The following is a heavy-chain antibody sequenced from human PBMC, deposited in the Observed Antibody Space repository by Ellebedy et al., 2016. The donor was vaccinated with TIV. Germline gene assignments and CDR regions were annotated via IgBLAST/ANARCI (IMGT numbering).Heavy chain of an antibody. CDR2: IYYSGST. J-gene: IGHJ4*02. Sequence: MPSETLSLTCTVSGGSISSSSYYWGWIRQPPGKGLEWIGTIYYSGSTYYNPSLKSRFTISLDTSKNQFSLKLSSVTAADTAVYYCARHWGTGYSYYFDYWGQGTLVTVSS. V-gene: IGHV4-39*01. CDR1: GGSISSSSYY. D-gene: IGHD3/OR15-3a*01. CDR3: ARHWGTGYSYYFDY.